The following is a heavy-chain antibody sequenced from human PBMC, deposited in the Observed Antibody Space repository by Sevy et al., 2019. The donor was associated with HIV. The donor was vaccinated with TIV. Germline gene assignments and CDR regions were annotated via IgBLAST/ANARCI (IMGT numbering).Heavy chain of an antibody. CDR1: GDSISSYF. V-gene: IGHV4-59*01. CDR3: ARDSAVVPRALVY. D-gene: IGHD2-15*01. Sequence: SETLSLTCNVSGDSISSYFWSWFRQPPGKGLEWIGYIYYSGSSEYNPSLRSRVTISIDTSKKYLSMKLTSVTAADIAVYYCARDSAVVPRALVYWGQGTLVTVSS. CDR2: IYYSGSS. J-gene: IGHJ4*02.